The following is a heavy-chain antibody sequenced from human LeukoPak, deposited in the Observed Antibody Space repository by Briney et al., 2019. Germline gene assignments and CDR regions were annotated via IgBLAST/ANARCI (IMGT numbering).Heavy chain of an antibody. CDR3: ARGQKYSTGWYYFDY. CDR1: GFTFSSYE. V-gene: IGHV3-48*03. J-gene: IGHJ4*02. CDR2: ISSSGSTI. Sequence: PGGSLRLSCAASGFTFSSYEMNWVRQAPGKGLEWVSYISSSGSTIYYADSVKGRFTISRDNAKNSLYLQMNSLGAEDTAVYYCARGQKYSTGWYYFDYWGQGTLVIVSS. D-gene: IGHD6-19*01.